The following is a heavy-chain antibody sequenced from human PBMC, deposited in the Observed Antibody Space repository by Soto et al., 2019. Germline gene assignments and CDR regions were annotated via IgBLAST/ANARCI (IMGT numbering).Heavy chain of an antibody. CDR1: GFTFSSYG. CDR3: STGGDCRGGGCQTIGF. D-gene: IGHD2-15*01. J-gene: IGHJ4*02. Sequence: GGSLRLSCAASGFTFSSYGMHWVRQAPGKGLEWVAVISYDGSNKYYADSVKGRFTISRDNSKNTLYLQMNSLKIEDTAVYYCSTGGDCRGGGCQTIGFWGQGTLVTVSS. CDR2: ISYDGSNK. V-gene: IGHV3-30*03.